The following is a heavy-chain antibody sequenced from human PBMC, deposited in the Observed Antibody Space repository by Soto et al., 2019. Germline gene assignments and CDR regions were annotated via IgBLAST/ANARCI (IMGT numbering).Heavy chain of an antibody. Sequence: PGKRLEWIGNVYYGGSTYYNPSLKSRVTISVETSKSQFSLKLSSVTDGDTAVYYCAGFFFSSRRRHTILAPGLGIPAEPLFDL. J-gene: IGHJ2*01. CDR2: VYYGGST. CDR3: AGFFFSSRRRHTILAPGLGIPAEPLFDL. V-gene: IGHV4-39*01. D-gene: IGHD3-9*01.